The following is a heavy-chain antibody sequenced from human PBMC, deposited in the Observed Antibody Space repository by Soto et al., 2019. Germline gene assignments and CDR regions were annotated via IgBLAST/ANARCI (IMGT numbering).Heavy chain of an antibody. CDR3: ATTRVGPCSSSICFSGIFDGMDV. CDR2: ISYDGTIT. V-gene: IGHV3-30-3*01. Sequence: SLRLSCAASGFTISNYGMHWFRQAPGKGLEWVAVISYDGTITYYADSVKGRFTISRDNSKNTLYLQMNSLRTEDTAVYYCATTRVGPCSSSICFSGIFDGMDVWGQGTTVTVSS. CDR1: GFTISNYG. J-gene: IGHJ6*02. D-gene: IGHD2-2*01.